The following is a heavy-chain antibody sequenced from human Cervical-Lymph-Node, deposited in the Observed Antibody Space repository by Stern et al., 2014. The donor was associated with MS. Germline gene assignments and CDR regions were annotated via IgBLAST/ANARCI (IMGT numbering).Heavy chain of an antibody. CDR3: ARDRFTMIGTMDV. D-gene: IGHD3-22*01. CDR1: GFIFSSYG. J-gene: IGHJ6*02. CDR2: IWYDRSNK. V-gene: IGHV3-33*01. Sequence: VQLVESGGGVVQPGRSLRLSCAASGFIFSSYGMHWVRQAPGKVLEWVAVIWYDRSNKYYADSVQGRVTISRDNSKNTLYLQMNSLRAEDTALYDCARDRFTMIGTMDVWGQGTTVTVSS.